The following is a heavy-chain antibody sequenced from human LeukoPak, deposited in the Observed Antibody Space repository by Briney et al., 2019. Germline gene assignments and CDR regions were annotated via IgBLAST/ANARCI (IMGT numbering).Heavy chain of an antibody. V-gene: IGHV1-18*04. D-gene: IGHD3-3*01. Sequence: ASVKVSCKASGYSFIDFYIHFVRQAPGQGLEWMGWISTYNGNTNYAQKFQGRVTMTTDTSTSTAYMELRSLRSDDTAVYYCARTVVTIFGVVISLHAFDIWGQGTMVTVSS. CDR3: ARTVVTIFGVVISLHAFDI. CDR1: GYSFIDFY. J-gene: IGHJ3*02. CDR2: ISTYNGNT.